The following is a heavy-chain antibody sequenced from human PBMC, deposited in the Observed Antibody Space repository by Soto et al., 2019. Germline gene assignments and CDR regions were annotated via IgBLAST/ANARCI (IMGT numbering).Heavy chain of an antibody. J-gene: IGHJ6*02. CDR3: AGGLGTSYGLDG. Sequence: QVQLQESGPGLVRPPGTLSLTCTVSGDSIITTWWWTWVRQPPGKDLEWIAEIYHDGSTYYNPSLESRVSISVDTSMNQFSLEVNSVTAADTAIYYCAGGLGTSYGLDGWGEGASVIVS. CDR1: GDSIITTWW. V-gene: IGHV4-4*03. D-gene: IGHD7-27*01. CDR2: IYHDGST.